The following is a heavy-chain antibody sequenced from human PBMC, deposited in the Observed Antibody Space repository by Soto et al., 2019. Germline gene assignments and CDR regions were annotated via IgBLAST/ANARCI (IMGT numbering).Heavy chain of an antibody. Sequence: PWETLSLTCTVSYDSITTYYWNWIRQPAGKGLEWIGRISATGRANYYPSLKSRVTMSVDMSMNKFSLSLSSVTAADTAVYYCATGHYYESSGYYYDYWGQGTLVTVSS. CDR1: YDSITTYY. D-gene: IGHD3-22*01. CDR3: ATGHYYESSGYYYDY. CDR2: ISATGRA. V-gene: IGHV4-4*07. J-gene: IGHJ4*02.